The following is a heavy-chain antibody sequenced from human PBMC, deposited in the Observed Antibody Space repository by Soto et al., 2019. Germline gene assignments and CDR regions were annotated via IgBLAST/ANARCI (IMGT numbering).Heavy chain of an antibody. CDR2: IRSKAYGGTT. CDR3: TRDEQQLAIDY. J-gene: IGHJ4*02. V-gene: IGHV3-49*04. Sequence: PGGSLRLSCTASGFTFGEYAMSWVRQAPGKGLEWVGFIRSKAYGGTTEYAASVKGRFTISRDDSKSIAYLQMNSLKTEDTAVYYCTRDEQQLAIDYWGQGTLVTVSS. D-gene: IGHD6-13*01. CDR1: GFTFGEYA.